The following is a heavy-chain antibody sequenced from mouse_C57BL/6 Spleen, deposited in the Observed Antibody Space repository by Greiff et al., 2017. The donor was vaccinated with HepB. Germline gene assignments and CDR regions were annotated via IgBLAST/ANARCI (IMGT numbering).Heavy chain of an antibody. CDR3: ASGARGGWFAY. J-gene: IGHJ3*01. CDR1: GYAFSSSW. V-gene: IGHV1-82*01. Sequence: LMEPGASVKISCKASGYAFSSSWMNWVKQRPGKGLEWIGRIYPGDGDTNYNGKFKGKATLTADKSSSTAYMQLSSLTSEDSAVYFCASGARGGWFAYWGQGTLVTVSA. D-gene: IGHD3-1*01. CDR2: IYPGDGDT.